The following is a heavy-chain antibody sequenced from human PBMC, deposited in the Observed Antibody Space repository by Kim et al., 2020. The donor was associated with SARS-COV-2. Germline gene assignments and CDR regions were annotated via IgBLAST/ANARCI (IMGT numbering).Heavy chain of an antibody. Sequence: GGSLRLSCATSGFTFSAYDMNWVRQAPGKGLERLSFITKSSTTIYYADSVEGRFTISIDNAKNSLSLQMNSLRDEDTALYYCVRDRMWGAFDMLGQGTM. V-gene: IGHV3-48*02. CDR2: ITKSSTTI. J-gene: IGHJ3*02. D-gene: IGHD1-26*01. CDR3: VRDRMWGAFDM. CDR1: GFTFSAYD.